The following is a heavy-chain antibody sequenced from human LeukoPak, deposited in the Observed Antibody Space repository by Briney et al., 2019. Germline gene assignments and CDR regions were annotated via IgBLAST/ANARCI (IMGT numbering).Heavy chain of an antibody. J-gene: IGHJ1*01. CDR2: IYSSGSP. CDR3: ARDYRLTQLQE. Sequence: PSETLSLTCSVSGGSMRSYYWSWIRQFPGKGLEWIALIYSSGSPNYNPSLRSRVTISIDMSKSQFSLKLDSETAADTAVYYCARDYRLTQLQEWGQGTLITVSS. CDR1: GGSMRSYY. D-gene: IGHD1-26*01. V-gene: IGHV4-59*01.